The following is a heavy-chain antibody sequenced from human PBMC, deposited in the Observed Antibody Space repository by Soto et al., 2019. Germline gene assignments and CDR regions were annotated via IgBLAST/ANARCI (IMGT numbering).Heavy chain of an antibody. CDR1: GFTFSSYS. CDR3: ATLEDCTNGVCYTHFDY. V-gene: IGHV3-21*01. CDR2: ISSSSSYI. D-gene: IGHD2-8*01. Sequence: GGSLRLSCAASGFTFSSYSMNWVRQAPGKGLEWVSSISSSSSYIYYADSVKGRFTISRDNAKNSLYLQMNSLRAEDTAVYYCATLEDCTNGVCYTHFDYWGQGTLVTVSS. J-gene: IGHJ4*02.